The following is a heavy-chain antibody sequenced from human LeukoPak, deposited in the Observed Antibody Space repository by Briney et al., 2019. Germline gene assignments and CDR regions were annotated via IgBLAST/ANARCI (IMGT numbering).Heavy chain of an antibody. CDR3: ASGASITIFGVVIYGMDV. D-gene: IGHD3-3*01. J-gene: IGHJ6*02. Sequence: ASVKVSCKASGYTFTSYYMHWVRQAPGQGLEWMGRIIPILGIANYAQKFQGRVTITADKSTSTAYMELSSLRSEDTAVYYCASGASITIFGVVIYGMDVWGQGTTVTVSS. V-gene: IGHV1-69*02. CDR1: GYTFTSYY. CDR2: IIPILGIA.